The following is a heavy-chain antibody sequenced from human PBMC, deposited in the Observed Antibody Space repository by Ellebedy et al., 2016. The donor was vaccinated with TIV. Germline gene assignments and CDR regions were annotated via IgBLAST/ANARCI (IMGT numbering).Heavy chain of an antibody. CDR3: VRAGGSGSYYNVDH. CDR2: IHGSGST. D-gene: IGHD3-10*01. V-gene: IGHV4-4*07. Sequence: MPGGSLRLSCTVSGESMSNYYWSWIRQSAGKNLEWLGLIHGSGSTSFNPSLKSRLTMSIDTSKRQFSLKLRSVTAADTALYYCVRAGGSGSYYNVDHWGQGTPVTVSS. J-gene: IGHJ5*02. CDR1: GESMSNYY.